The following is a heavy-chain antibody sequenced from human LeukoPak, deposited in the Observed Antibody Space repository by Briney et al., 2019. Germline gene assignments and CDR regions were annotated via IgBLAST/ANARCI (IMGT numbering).Heavy chain of an antibody. CDR3: ARVNPYCSGGSCSYYFVY. J-gene: IGHJ4*02. D-gene: IGHD2-15*01. V-gene: IGHV4-4*07. Sequence: SETLSLTCTVSGGSISSYYWSWIRQPAGKGLEWIGRIYTSGSTNYNPSLKSRVTIPVDTSKNQFSLKLSSVTAADTAVYYCARVNPYCSGGSCSYYFVYWGQGTLVTVSS. CDR2: IYTSGST. CDR1: GGSISSYY.